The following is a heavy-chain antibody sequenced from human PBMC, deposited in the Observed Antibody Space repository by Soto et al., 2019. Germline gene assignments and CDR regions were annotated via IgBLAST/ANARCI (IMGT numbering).Heavy chain of an antibody. V-gene: IGHV4-31*03. CDR2: IYYSGST. J-gene: IGHJ4*02. D-gene: IGHD3-22*01. CDR1: GGSISSGGYY. CDR3: ARVFYDGSGYYYYFDY. Sequence: SETLSLTRTVSGGSISSGGYYWSWIRQLPGKGLEWIGYIYYSGSTYYNPSLKSRVTISVDTSKNQFSLKLSSVTAADTAVYFCARVFYDGSGYYYYFDYWGQGTLVTVSS.